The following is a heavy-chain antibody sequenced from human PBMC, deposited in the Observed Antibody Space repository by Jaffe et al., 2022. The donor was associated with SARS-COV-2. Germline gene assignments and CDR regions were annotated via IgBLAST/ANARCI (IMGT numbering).Heavy chain of an antibody. CDR2: ISYDGSNK. CDR3: ARVEEYCSGGSCYSHRTDTYYYYGMDV. Sequence: QVQLVESGGGVVQPGRSLRLSCAASGFTFSSYAMHWVRQAPGKGLEWVAVISYDGSNKYYADSVKGRFTISRDNSKNTLYLQMNSLRAEDTAVYYCARVEEYCSGGSCYSHRTDTYYYYGMDVWGQGTTVTVSS. D-gene: IGHD2-15*01. J-gene: IGHJ6*02. CDR1: GFTFSSYA. V-gene: IGHV3-30-3*01.